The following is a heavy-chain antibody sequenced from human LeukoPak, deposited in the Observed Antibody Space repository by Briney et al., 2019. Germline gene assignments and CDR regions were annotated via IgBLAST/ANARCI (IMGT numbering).Heavy chain of an antibody. Sequence: SETLSLTCTVSGGSISSYYWSWIRQPPGKGLEWIGYIYYSGSTNYNPSLKSRVTISVDTSKNQFSLKLSSVTAADTAVYYCARDSSYCSSTSCYLKDFQHWGQGTLVTVSS. D-gene: IGHD2-2*01. CDR1: GGSISSYY. CDR3: ARDSSYCSSTSCYLKDFQH. CDR2: IYYSGST. J-gene: IGHJ1*01. V-gene: IGHV4-59*12.